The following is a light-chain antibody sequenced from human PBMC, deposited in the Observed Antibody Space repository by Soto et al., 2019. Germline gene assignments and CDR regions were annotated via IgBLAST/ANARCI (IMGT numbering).Light chain of an antibody. J-gene: IGKJ4*01. Sequence: DIQMTQSPSSLSASVGDRVTIACRASQGSSIYLAWYQQKPGKVPQLLIYDASTLQSGVPSRFSGSGSGTDFNLTISGLQPEDVATYYCQKYNGDPLTFGGGTKVEIK. CDR2: DAS. CDR3: QKYNGDPLT. V-gene: IGKV1-27*01. CDR1: QGSSIY.